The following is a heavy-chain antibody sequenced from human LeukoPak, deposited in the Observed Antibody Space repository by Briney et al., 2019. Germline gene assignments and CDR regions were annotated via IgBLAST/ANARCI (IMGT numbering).Heavy chain of an antibody. CDR2: ISAYNGNT. D-gene: IGHD6-19*01. J-gene: IGHJ4*02. CDR1: GYTFTSYG. CDR3: ARGRVAVAGIFQFDY. V-gene: IGHV1-18*01. Sequence: ASVKVSCKASGYTFTSYGISWVRQAPGQGLEWMGWISAYNGNTNCAQKLQGRATMTTDTSTSTAYMELRSLRSDDTAVYYCARGRVAVAGIFQFDYWGQGTLVTVSS.